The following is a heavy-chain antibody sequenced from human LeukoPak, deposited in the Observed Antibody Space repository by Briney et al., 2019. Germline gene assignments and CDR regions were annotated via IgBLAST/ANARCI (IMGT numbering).Heavy chain of an antibody. CDR2: ISGSGGST. D-gene: IGHD6-19*01. J-gene: IGHJ4*02. CDR3: PRMAGNDY. V-gene: IGHV3-23*01. CDR1: GFTFSSYA. Sequence: PGGSLRLSCAASGFTFSSYAMSWVRQAPAKGLEWVSAISGSGGSTYYADSVKGRFTISRDNAKNSLYLQMNSLRAEDTAVYYCPRMAGNDYWGQGTLVTVSS.